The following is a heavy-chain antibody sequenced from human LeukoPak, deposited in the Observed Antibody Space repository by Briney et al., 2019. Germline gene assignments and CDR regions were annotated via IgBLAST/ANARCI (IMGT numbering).Heavy chain of an antibody. D-gene: IGHD6-19*01. Sequence: PGGSLRLSCAASGFTFSSYGMHWVRQAPGKGLEWVAVISYDGSNKYYADSVKGRFTISRDNSKSTLYLQMNSLRAEDTAVYYCAKGTYSSGWYYDFDYWGQGTLVTVSS. CDR1: GFTFSSYG. CDR3: AKGTYSSGWYYDFDY. V-gene: IGHV3-30*18. CDR2: ISYDGSNK. J-gene: IGHJ4*02.